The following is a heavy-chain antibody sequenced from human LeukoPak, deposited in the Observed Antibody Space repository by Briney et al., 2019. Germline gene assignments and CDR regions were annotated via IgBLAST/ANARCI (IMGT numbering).Heavy chain of an antibody. CDR3: AKGYDSSGFYLDY. J-gene: IGHJ4*02. Sequence: GGSLRLSCAASGFTFSNYAMHWVRQAPGKGLEWVAYMRSDGSAKYYADSVRGRFTISRDNSKNTLYVQMNSLRAEDTAVYYCAKGYDSSGFYLDYWGQGALVTVSS. D-gene: IGHD3-22*01. CDR1: GFTFSNYA. V-gene: IGHV3-30*02. CDR2: MRSDGSAK.